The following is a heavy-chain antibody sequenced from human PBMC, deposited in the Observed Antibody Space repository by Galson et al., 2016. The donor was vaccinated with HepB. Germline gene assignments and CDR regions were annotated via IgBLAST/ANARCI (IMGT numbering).Heavy chain of an antibody. CDR2: IYYSGST. CDR3: ASKPEERYCSGGSCYSRFMDV. CDR1: GGSTSSGGYY. V-gene: IGHV4-31*03. J-gene: IGHJ6*04. D-gene: IGHD2-15*01. Sequence: TLSLTCTVSGGSTSSGGYYWSWIRQHPGKGLEWIGYIYYSGSTYYNPSLKSRVTISVDTSKNQFSLKLCSVTAAVTAVYYCASKPEERYCSGGSCYSRFMDVWGKGTKVTVSS.